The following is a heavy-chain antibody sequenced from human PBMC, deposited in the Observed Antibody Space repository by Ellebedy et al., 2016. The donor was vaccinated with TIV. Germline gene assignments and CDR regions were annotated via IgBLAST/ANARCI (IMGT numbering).Heavy chain of an antibody. V-gene: IGHV3-74*03. CDR3: ARRKREGDYDYFGFDH. D-gene: IGHD5-12*01. CDR1: GFNFNIFA. J-gene: IGHJ4*02. CDR2: INVDGSTP. Sequence: PGGSLRLSCATSGFNFNIFAMSWVLHAPRTGLVLVSGINVDGSTPTYVDSVKGRFTISSDNAKNTLYLQMNSLRVEDTAVYFCARRKREGDYDYFGFDHWGQGTLVTVSS.